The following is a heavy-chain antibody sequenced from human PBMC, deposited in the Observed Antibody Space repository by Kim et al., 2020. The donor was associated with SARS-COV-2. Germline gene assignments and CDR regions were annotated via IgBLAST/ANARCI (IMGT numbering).Heavy chain of an antibody. CDR1: GFIFSSYA. Sequence: GGSLRLSCAASGFIFSSYAMSWVRQAPGKGLEWVSAISGSGNSTYYAVSVKGRFAISRDNLKNTLYLQMNSLRAEDTAVYYCAQCPYCSCTTCYTVGAF. J-gene: IGHJ3*01. V-gene: IGHV3-23*01. CDR3: AQCPYCSCTTCYTVGAF. CDR2: ISGSGNST. D-gene: IGHD2-2*02.